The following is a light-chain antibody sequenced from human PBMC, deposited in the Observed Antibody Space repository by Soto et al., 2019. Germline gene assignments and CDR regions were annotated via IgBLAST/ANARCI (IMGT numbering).Light chain of an antibody. CDR1: QSVSSSY. Sequence: EIVLTQSPGTLSLSPGERATLSCRASQSVSSSYLAWYQQKPGQAPRLLIYGASSRATGIPDRFSGSGSGTDFTLTISRLEPEDFAVYYCQQYVSPITFGQGRRLEVK. CDR2: GAS. J-gene: IGKJ5*01. V-gene: IGKV3-20*01. CDR3: QQYVSPIT.